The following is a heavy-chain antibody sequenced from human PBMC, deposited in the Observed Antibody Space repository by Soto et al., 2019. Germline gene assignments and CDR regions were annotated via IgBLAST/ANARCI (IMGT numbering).Heavy chain of an antibody. D-gene: IGHD3-22*01. J-gene: IGHJ4*02. CDR2: IYPGNFDI. CDR1: GYIVSNYW. Sequence: ESLQISCKGAGYIVSNYWLGWVRQMRGKGLEWMGIIYPGNFDIRYNPSFQGQVTMSADRSISTAYLQLSALKASDTAMYYCKRHADLEISGDYSNWGQGTLVTVSS. CDR3: KRHADLEISGDYSN. V-gene: IGHV5-51*01.